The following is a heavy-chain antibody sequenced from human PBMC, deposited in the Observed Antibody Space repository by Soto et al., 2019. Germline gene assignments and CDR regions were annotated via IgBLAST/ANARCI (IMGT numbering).Heavy chain of an antibody. J-gene: IGHJ4*02. V-gene: IGHV3-23*01. CDR2: ISGSGAGT. Sequence: EVQLLESGGGLVQPGGSLRLSCSASGFTFSNYAMSWVRQAPGKGLEWVSAISGSGAGTYYADSVTGRFTISRDNYKSTLYLQMNSLRAEDTAVYYCAKDSWRIVGTTGRFDYWGQGTLVTVSS. D-gene: IGHD1-26*01. CDR1: GFTFSNYA. CDR3: AKDSWRIVGTTGRFDY.